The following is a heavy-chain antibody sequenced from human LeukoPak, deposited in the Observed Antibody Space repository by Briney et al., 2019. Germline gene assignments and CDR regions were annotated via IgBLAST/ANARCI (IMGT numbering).Heavy chain of an antibody. CDR3: AKGSTRLPPIWFDP. V-gene: IGHV3-9*01. CDR1: GFTFDDYA. CDR2: ISWNSGSI. D-gene: IGHD3-16*01. Sequence: PGRSLRLSCAASGFTFDDYAMHWVRQAPGKGLEWVSGISWNSGSIGYADSVKGRFTISRDNAKNSLYLQMNSLRAEDTALYYCAKGSTRLPPIWFDPWGQGTLVTVSS. J-gene: IGHJ5*02.